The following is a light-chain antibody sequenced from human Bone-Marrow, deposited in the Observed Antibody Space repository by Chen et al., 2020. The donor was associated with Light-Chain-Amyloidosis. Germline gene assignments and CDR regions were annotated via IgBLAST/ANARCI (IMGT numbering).Light chain of an antibody. CDR1: DLPTKY. V-gene: IGLV3-25*03. J-gene: IGLJ2*01. CDR2: RDT. Sequence: SYELTQPPSVSVSPGQTARITCSGDDLPTKYAYWYQQKPGQAPVLVIHRDTERPPGIFARFSGSSSGTTATLTIRGVQAEDEADDHCQSADSSGTYEVIFGGGTKLTVL. CDR3: QSADSSGTYEVI.